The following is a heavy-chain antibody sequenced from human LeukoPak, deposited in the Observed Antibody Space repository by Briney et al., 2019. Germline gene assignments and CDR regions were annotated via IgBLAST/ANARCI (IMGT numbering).Heavy chain of an antibody. CDR1: GFTFDDYA. Sequence: GRSLRLSCAASGFTFDDYAMHWVRQAPGKGLEWVSGISWNRGSIGYADSVKGRFTISRDNAKNSLYLQMNSLRAEATALYYCAKDSDSSGYHFDYWGQGTLVTVSS. CDR2: ISWNRGSI. V-gene: IGHV3-9*01. D-gene: IGHD3-22*01. CDR3: AKDSDSSGYHFDY. J-gene: IGHJ4*02.